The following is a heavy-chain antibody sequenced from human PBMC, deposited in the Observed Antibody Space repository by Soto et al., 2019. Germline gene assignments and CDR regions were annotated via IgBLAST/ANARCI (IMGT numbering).Heavy chain of an antibody. CDR2: IIPIFGTA. CDR3: ARARGYSYGHPPDY. Sequence: ASVQVSCKASGGPFSSYAISWVRQAPGQGLEWMGGIIPIFGTANYAQKFQGRVTITADESTSTAYMELSSLRSEDTAVYYCARARGYSYGHPPDYWGQGTLVTVSS. D-gene: IGHD5-18*01. CDR1: GGPFSSYA. J-gene: IGHJ4*02. V-gene: IGHV1-69*13.